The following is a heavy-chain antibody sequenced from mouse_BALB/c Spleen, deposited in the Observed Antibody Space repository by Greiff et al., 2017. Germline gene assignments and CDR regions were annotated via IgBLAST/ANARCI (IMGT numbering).Heavy chain of an antibody. D-gene: IGHD2-12*01. Sequence: EVQVVESGGGLVKPGGSLKLSCAASGFTFSDYYMYWVRQTPEKRLEWVATISDGGSYTYYPDSVKGRFTISRDNAKNNLYLQMSSLKSEDTAMYYCASDYDGGAWFAYWGQGTLVTVSA. CDR3: ASDYDGGAWFAY. V-gene: IGHV5-4*02. J-gene: IGHJ3*01. CDR1: GFTFSDYY. CDR2: ISDGGSYT.